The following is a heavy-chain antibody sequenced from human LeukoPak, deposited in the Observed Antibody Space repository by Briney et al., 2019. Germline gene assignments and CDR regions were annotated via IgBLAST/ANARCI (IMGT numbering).Heavy chain of an antibody. Sequence: PGGSLRLSCAASGFTFSSYAMHWVRQAPGKGLEWVAVISYDGSNKYYADSVKGRFTISRDNSKNTLYLQMNSLRAGDTAVYYCARDIGEGIAVAALGDYWGQGTLVTVSS. J-gene: IGHJ4*02. CDR1: GFTFSSYA. V-gene: IGHV3-30*04. CDR3: ARDIGEGIAVAALGDY. D-gene: IGHD6-19*01. CDR2: ISYDGSNK.